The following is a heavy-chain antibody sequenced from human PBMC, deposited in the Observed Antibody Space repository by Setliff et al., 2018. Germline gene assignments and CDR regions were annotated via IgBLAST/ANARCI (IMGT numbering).Heavy chain of an antibody. CDR1: GFSFSNTW. Sequence: GGSLRLSCAASGFSFSNTWMNWVRQAPGKGLEWVGRIKSITDGGTTDYAAPVKGRFTISRDNAKSSLYLQVDSLRAEDTAVYYCARNYYDSGDHLPFYYYYMDAWGKGTTVTVSS. V-gene: IGHV3-15*05. CDR3: ARNYYDSGDHLPFYYYYMDA. CDR2: IKSITDGGTT. J-gene: IGHJ6*03. D-gene: IGHD3-22*01.